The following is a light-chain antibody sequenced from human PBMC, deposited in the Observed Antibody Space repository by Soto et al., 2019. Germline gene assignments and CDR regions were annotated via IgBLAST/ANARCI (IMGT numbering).Light chain of an antibody. Sequence: EIVMTQSPANLSVSPGERATLSCRASQSVSSNLAWYQQKPGQGPRLLIYGASTRATGIPASFNGSVSGTEFTLTISSLQSEDFAVYYCQQYNKWPPYTFGQGTKVEIK. CDR3: QQYNKWPPYT. J-gene: IGKJ2*01. CDR1: QSVSSN. CDR2: GAS. V-gene: IGKV3-15*01.